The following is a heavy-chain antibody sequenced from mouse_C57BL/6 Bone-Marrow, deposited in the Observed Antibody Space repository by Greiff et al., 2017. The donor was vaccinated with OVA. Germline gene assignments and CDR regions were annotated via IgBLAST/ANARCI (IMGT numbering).Heavy chain of an antibody. D-gene: IGHD4-1*01. J-gene: IGHJ2*01. CDR1: GYTFTDYY. V-gene: IGHV1-26*01. CDR2: INPNNGGT. Sequence: EVQLQQSGPELVKPGASVKISCKASGYTFTDYYMNWVKQSHGKSLEWIGDINPNNGGTSYNQKFKGKATLTVDKSSSTAYMELRSLTSEDSAVYYCASNWDGFDYWGQGTTLTVSS. CDR3: ASNWDGFDY.